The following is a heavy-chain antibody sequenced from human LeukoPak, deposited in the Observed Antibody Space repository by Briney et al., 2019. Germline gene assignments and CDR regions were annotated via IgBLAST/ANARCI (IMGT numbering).Heavy chain of an antibody. CDR1: GGSISSSNW. Sequence: PSETLSLTCAVSGGSISSSNWWSWVRQPPGKGLEWIGEIYHSGSTNYNPSLKSRVTISVDKSKNQFSLKLSSVTAADTAVYYCARRSSGYYYREYYFDYWGQGTLVTVSS. CDR3: ARRSSGYYYREYYFDY. D-gene: IGHD3-22*01. J-gene: IGHJ4*02. CDR2: IYHSGST. V-gene: IGHV4-4*02.